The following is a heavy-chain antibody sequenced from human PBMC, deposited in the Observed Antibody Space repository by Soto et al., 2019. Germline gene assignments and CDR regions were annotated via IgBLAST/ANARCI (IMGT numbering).Heavy chain of an antibody. D-gene: IGHD6-19*01. CDR3: AKAGIAVFGVGYNWFDP. CDR1: GFTFSSYA. V-gene: IGHV3-23*01. CDR2: ISGSGGST. J-gene: IGHJ5*02. Sequence: PGGSLRLSCAASGFTFSSYAMSWVRQAPGKGLEWVSAISGSGGSTYYADSVKGRFTISRDNSKNTLYLQMNSLRAEDTAVYYCAKAGIAVFGVGYNWFDPWGQGTLVTVSS.